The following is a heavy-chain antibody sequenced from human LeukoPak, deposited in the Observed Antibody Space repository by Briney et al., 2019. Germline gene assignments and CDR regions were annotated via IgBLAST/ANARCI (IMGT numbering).Heavy chain of an antibody. CDR3: AYICSGWYGDGYFDY. CDR1: GGTFSSYA. D-gene: IGHD6-19*01. Sequence: SVKVSCKASGGTFSSYAISWVRQAPGQGLEWMGGIIPIFGTANYAQKFQGRVTITADESTSTAYMELSSLRSEDTAVYYCAYICSGWYGDGYFDYWGQGTLVTVSS. J-gene: IGHJ4*02. CDR2: IIPIFGTA. V-gene: IGHV1-69*13.